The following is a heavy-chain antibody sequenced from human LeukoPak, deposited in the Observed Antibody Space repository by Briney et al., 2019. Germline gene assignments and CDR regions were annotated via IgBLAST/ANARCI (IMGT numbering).Heavy chain of an antibody. D-gene: IGHD6-13*01. CDR3: ATSIGAAGCFDY. Sequence: MSSETLSLTCTVSGGSISSYYWSWIRQPPGKGLEWIGYMYNSGSTNYNPSLQSRVAISVDTSKNQFSLKLSSVTAAGTAVYYCATSIGAAGCFDYWGQGILVTVSS. CDR2: MYNSGST. CDR1: GGSISSYY. V-gene: IGHV4-59*01. J-gene: IGHJ4*02.